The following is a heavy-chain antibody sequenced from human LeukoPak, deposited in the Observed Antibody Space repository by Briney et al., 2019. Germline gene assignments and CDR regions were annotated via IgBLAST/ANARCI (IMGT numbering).Heavy chain of an antibody. J-gene: IGHJ4*02. V-gene: IGHV3-33*01. CDR3: ARAAGDTFFDY. Sequence: GGSLRLSCAASEFTFSSSGMHWVRQAPGKGLEWVALIWYDGSNKYHADSVKGRFTISRDNSKNTLYLQMNSLRAEDTAVYYCARAAGDTFFDYWGQGTLVTVSS. CDR1: EFTFSSSG. D-gene: IGHD3-16*01. CDR2: IWYDGSNK.